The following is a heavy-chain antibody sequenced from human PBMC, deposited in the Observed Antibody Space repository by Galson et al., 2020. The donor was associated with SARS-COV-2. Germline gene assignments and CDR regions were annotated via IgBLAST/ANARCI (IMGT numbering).Heavy chain of an antibody. V-gene: IGHV3-23*01. J-gene: IGHJ5*01. Sequence: GGSLRLSCAASGFTFASYAMSWVRQAPGKGLEWVSSISGSGGSTYYADSVKGRFTISRDNSKNTLYLQINSLRAEDTAEYYCAKDPRSSSGTGWFDSWGQGTLVTVSS. D-gene: IGHD6-13*01. CDR2: ISGSGGST. CDR1: GFTFASYA. CDR3: AKDPRSSSGTGWFDS.